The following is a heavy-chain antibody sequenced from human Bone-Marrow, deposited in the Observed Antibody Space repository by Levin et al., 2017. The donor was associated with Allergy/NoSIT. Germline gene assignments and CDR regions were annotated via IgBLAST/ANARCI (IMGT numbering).Heavy chain of an antibody. J-gene: IGHJ6*02. CDR1: GFTVSSNY. Sequence: SCAASGFTVSSNYMSWVRQAPGKGLEWVSVIYSGGSTYYADSVKGRFTISRDNSKNTLYLQMNSLRAEDTAVYYCARDLWVRGVIIDYYYYGMDVWGQGTTVTVSS. D-gene: IGHD3-10*01. CDR2: IYSGGST. V-gene: IGHV3-66*01. CDR3: ARDLWVRGVIIDYYYYGMDV.